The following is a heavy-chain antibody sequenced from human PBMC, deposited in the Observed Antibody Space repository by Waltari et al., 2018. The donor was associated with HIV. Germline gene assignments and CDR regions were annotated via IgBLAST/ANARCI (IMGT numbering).Heavy chain of an antibody. J-gene: IGHJ6*02. Sequence: EVQLVESGGGSVQPGRSLRLSCTASGITFDDYAMHWVRQPPGKWLEWVSVMSWNSGDIAYADSVKGRFTISRDNTKNSLFLQMNSVRVEDTALYYCVKDGASTIFGVLNGMDVWGQGTTVTVSS. V-gene: IGHV3-9*01. CDR1: GITFDDYA. D-gene: IGHD3-3*01. CDR2: MSWNSGDI. CDR3: VKDGASTIFGVLNGMDV.